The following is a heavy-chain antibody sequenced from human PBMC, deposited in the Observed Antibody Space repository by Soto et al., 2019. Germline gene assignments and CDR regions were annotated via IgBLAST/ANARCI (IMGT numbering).Heavy chain of an antibody. Sequence: QVQLVQSGAEVKKPGSSVKVSCKASGGTFSTYAITWVRQAPGQGLEWLGGIIPIFGTTDYARKFQGRVTMTAAESTGTVFIELSSLTSEDTAVYYCARGVGAYYFDYWGQGTLVTVSS. CDR1: GGTFSTYA. J-gene: IGHJ4*02. CDR2: IIPIFGTT. D-gene: IGHD1-26*01. V-gene: IGHV1-69*01. CDR3: ARGVGAYYFDY.